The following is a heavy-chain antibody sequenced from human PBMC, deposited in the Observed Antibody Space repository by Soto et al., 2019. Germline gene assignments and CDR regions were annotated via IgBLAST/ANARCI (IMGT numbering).Heavy chain of an antibody. J-gene: IGHJ2*01. Sequence: GGSLRLSCAASGLSFSGSAIHRVRQASGKGLEWIGRIRSKANNFATAYTASVKGRFTISRDDSKNMAYLEMNDLKTEDTAVYFCTSPRIAVAGMFWYFDLWGRGTLVTVSS. V-gene: IGHV3-73*01. CDR3: TSPRIAVAGMFWYFDL. CDR2: IRSKANNFAT. CDR1: GLSFSGSA. D-gene: IGHD6-19*01.